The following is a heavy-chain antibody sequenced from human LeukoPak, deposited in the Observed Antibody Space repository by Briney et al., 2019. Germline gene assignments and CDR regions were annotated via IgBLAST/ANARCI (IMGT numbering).Heavy chain of an antibody. CDR2: ISPNSGGT. Sequence: GASVKVSCKASGFTFSGYYMHWVRQAPGQRLEWIAWISPNSGGTNYVQKFQGRVTVTRDTSISTDYMEISGLTSDDTALYYCAREPSGSGGYDYWGQGTLVTVSS. V-gene: IGHV1-2*02. J-gene: IGHJ4*02. D-gene: IGHD3-10*01. CDR3: AREPSGSGGYDY. CDR1: GFTFSGYY.